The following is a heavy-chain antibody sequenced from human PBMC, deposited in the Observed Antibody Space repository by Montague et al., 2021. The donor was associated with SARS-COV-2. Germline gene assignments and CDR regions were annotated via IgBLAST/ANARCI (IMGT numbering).Heavy chain of an antibody. D-gene: IGHD5-12*01. J-gene: IGHJ3*02. V-gene: IGHV4-39*02. CDR2: IYDSGST. CDR1: GGSISSSNYY. CDR3: ARRGRKLLPVATTIGGFDI. Sequence: SETLSLTCTVSGGSISSSNYYWDWIRQPPGKGLEWIGSIYDSGSTYYXPSLKSRVTISVDTSKNHFSLKPSSVTAADTAVYYCARRGRKLLPVATTIGGFDIWGQGTMVTVSS.